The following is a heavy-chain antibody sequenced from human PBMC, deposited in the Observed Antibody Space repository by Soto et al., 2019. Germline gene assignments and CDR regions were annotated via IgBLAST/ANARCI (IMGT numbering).Heavy chain of an antibody. CDR3: ARDRRYCSGGSCLKNFDY. D-gene: IGHD2-15*01. CDR2: IYYSGST. V-gene: IGHV4-39*02. Sequence: QLQLQESGPGLVKPSETLSLTCTVSGGSISSSSYYWGWIRQPPGKGLVWMGSIYYSGSTYYNPPLKRRVTISVDTSKNQFSLKMSSVSAADTAVYYCARDRRYCSGGSCLKNFDYWGQGTLVTVSS. CDR1: GGSISSSSYY. J-gene: IGHJ4*02.